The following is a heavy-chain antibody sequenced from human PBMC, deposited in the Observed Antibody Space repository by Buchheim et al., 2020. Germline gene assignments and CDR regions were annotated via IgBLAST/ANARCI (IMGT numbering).Heavy chain of an antibody. CDR3: AKLWVVRGVNAGTLDY. Sequence: EVQLLESGGGLVQPGGSLRLSCAASGFTFSSYAMRWVRQAPGKGLEWVAAISGSGGSTYYADSVKGRFTISRDNSKNTLYLQMNSLRAEDTAVYYCAKLWVVRGVNAGTLDYWGQGTL. V-gene: IGHV3-23*01. D-gene: IGHD3-10*01. CDR1: GFTFSSYA. CDR2: ISGSGGST. J-gene: IGHJ4*02.